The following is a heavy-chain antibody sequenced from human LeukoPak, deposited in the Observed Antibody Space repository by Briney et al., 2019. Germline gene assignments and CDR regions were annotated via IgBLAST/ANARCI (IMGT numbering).Heavy chain of an antibody. CDR1: GFTFSLYG. Sequence: GGSLRLSCAASGFTFSLYGIHWVRQAPGKGLEWVAFIQNDGSNKYYADSVKGRFTISRDNSKNTLYLQMNSLRPDDTAMYYCAKDRIVLGIVTFDLWGQGTLVTVFS. V-gene: IGHV3-30*02. D-gene: IGHD2-2*03. CDR3: AKDRIVLGIVTFDL. J-gene: IGHJ4*02. CDR2: IQNDGSNK.